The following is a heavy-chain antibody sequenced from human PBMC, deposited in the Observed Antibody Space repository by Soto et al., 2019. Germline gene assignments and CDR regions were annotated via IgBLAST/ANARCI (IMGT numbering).Heavy chain of an antibody. Sequence: PSETLSLTCTVSGGSISSYYWSWIRQPPGKGLEWSGYIYYSGSTNYNPSLKSRVTISVDTSKNQFSLKLSSVTAADTAVYYCARVAYYYDSSGYRMGSYYVDDWGQGTLVTVSS. CDR2: IYYSGST. CDR3: ARVAYYYDSSGYRMGSYYVDD. CDR1: GGSISSYY. J-gene: IGHJ4*02. V-gene: IGHV4-59*01. D-gene: IGHD3-22*01.